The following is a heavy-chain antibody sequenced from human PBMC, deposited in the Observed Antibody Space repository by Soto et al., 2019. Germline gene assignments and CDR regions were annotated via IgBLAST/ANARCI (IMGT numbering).Heavy chain of an antibody. CDR3: ATFIVRATGAWYDR. CDR1: GYTFTELS. J-gene: IGHJ5*02. Sequence: ASVKVSCKVSGYTFTELSMHWVRQAPGKGLEWMGGFDPENGETIYAQKFQGRVTMTEDTSTDTAYMELSSLRSEDTAVYYCATFIVRATGAWYDRWGQGTLVKVS. CDR2: FDPENGET. D-gene: IGHD3-10*01. V-gene: IGHV1-24*01.